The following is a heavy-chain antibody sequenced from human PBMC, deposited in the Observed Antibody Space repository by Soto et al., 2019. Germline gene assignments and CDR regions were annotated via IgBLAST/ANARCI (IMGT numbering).Heavy chain of an antibody. CDR1: GFPLSTYA. V-gene: IGHV3-23*01. CDR2: VSRDGETT. Sequence: EVQLLESGGDVVQPGGSLRLSCAASGFPLSTYAMTWVRHAAGKGLVWVSTVSRDGETTYYADSVKGRFSISRDNSKNTLYLQMNSLRAEDTAIYYCAKDDGASGKDTFDYWGQGILVSGSS. D-gene: IGHD3-10*01. J-gene: IGHJ4*02. CDR3: AKDDGASGKDTFDY.